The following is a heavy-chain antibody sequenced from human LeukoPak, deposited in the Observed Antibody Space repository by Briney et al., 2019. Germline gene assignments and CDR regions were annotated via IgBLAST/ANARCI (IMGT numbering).Heavy chain of an antibody. D-gene: IGHD3-22*01. CDR3: ARTSYYDSSGYYPYYFDY. Sequence: PSETLSLTCTVSGGSISSYYWSWIRQPPGKGLEWIGYIYYSGSTNYNPSLKSRVTISVDTSKNQFSLKLSSVTAADTAVYYCARTSYYDSSGYYPYYFDYWGQGTLVTVS. CDR2: IYYSGST. CDR1: GGSISSYY. J-gene: IGHJ4*02. V-gene: IGHV4-59*01.